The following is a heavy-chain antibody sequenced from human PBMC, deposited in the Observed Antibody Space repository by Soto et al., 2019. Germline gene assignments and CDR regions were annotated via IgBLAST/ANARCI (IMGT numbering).Heavy chain of an antibody. J-gene: IGHJ4*02. D-gene: IGHD2-15*01. V-gene: IGHV3-30*03. CDR2: ISYDGSDR. Sequence: PGGSLRLSCAASGFTFRNFVMHWVHQAPGKGLEWVAMISYDGSDRYYRDSVQGRFTISRDDSKNTVFLQMNSLRTEDTAMYYCARSTYCNGGSCYPQYWGPGTLVTVSS. CDR1: GFTFRNFV. CDR3: ARSTYCNGGSCYPQY.